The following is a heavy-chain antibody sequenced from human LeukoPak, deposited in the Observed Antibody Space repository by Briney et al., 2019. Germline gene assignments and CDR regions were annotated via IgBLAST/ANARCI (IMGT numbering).Heavy chain of an antibody. J-gene: IGHJ4*02. Sequence: SETLSLTCTVSGGSISGDYWAWIRQPPGKGLEWIGNVYYSGSTYYNPSLESRVTISVDTSKKQFSLKLTSVTAADTAVYYCARRYTGSSKSDYWGQGALVTVSS. CDR2: VYYSGST. CDR3: ARRYTGSSKSDY. D-gene: IGHD1-26*01. CDR1: GGSISGDY. V-gene: IGHV4-39*01.